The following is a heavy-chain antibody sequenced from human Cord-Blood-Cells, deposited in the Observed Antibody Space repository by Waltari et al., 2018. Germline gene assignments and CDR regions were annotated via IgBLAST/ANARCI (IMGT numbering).Heavy chain of an antibody. J-gene: IGHJ6*02. CDR2: INHSGST. V-gene: IGHV4-34*01. Sequence: QVQLQQWGAGLLKPSETLSLTCAVYGGSFSGYYWSWTRPPPGKGLEWIGEINHSGSTNYNPSLKSRVTISVDTSKNQFSLKLSSVTAADTAVYYCARSYDSSGYYYHYYYYGMDVWGQGTTVTVSS. D-gene: IGHD3-22*01. CDR1: GGSFSGYY. CDR3: ARSYDSSGYYYHYYYYGMDV.